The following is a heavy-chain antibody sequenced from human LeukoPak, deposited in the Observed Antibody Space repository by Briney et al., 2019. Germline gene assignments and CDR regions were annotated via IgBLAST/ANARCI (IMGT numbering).Heavy chain of an antibody. D-gene: IGHD3-22*01. CDR1: GFTFSDYY. J-gene: IGHJ4*02. CDR3: ARDFKDSSGYYFFDY. Sequence: GGSLRLSCAASGFTFSDYYMSWIRQAPGKGLEWVSYISSSGSTIYYADSVKGRFTISRDNAKNSLYLKMNSLRAEDTAVYYCARDFKDSSGYYFFDYWGQGTLVTVSS. V-gene: IGHV3-11*01. CDR2: ISSSGSTI.